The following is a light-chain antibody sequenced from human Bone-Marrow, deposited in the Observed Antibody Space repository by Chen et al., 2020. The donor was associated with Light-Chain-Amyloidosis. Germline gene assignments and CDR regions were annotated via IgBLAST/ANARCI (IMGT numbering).Light chain of an antibody. CDR3: QVWDRSRDRPV. CDR2: DDS. CDR1: NIGSTS. Sequence: SYVLTQPSSVSVAPGQTATIACGGNNIGSTSVHWYQQTPGQAPLLVVYDDSDRPSGIPGRLSGSNSGTTATLTISRVEAGDEADYYCQVWDRSRDRPVFGGGTKLTVL. V-gene: IGLV3-21*02. J-gene: IGLJ3*02.